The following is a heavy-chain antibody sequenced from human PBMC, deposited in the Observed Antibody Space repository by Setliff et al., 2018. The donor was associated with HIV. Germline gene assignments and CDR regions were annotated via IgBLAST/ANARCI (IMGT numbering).Heavy chain of an antibody. CDR3: ALSTSIYYSFDN. J-gene: IGHJ4*02. CDR2: IDWDDDK. Sequence: SGHKLVNPTQTLTLTCTFSGFSLATSGLRVSWIRQPPGKALECLARIDWDDDKIYNTSLKTRLTISKDNSKNQVVLTVTDVDPFDTATYYCALSTSIYYSFDNWGQGTLVTVSS. V-gene: IGHV2-70*04. D-gene: IGHD2-21*01. CDR1: GFSLATSGLR.